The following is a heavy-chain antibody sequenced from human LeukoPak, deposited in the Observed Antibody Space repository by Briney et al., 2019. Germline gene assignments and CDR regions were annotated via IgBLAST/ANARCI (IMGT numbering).Heavy chain of an antibody. CDR2: INHSGST. J-gene: IGHJ3*02. D-gene: IGHD2-21*01. CDR3: AKPLKLIWGFAFDI. Sequence: SETLSLTCTVSGGSISSYYWSWIRQPPGKGLEWIGEINHSGSTNYNPSLKSRVTISVDTSKNQFSLKLSSVTAADTAVYYCAKPLKLIWGFAFDIWGQGTMVTVSS. V-gene: IGHV4-34*01. CDR1: GGSISSYY.